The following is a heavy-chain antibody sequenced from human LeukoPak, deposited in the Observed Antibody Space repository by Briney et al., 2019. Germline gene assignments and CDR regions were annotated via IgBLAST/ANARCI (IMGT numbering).Heavy chain of an antibody. CDR2: IIPIFVTP. V-gene: IGHV1-69*05. D-gene: IGHD5-24*01. J-gene: IGHJ6*03. CDR1: GGSFRNYA. CDR3: ASGNRDGYNHHYYYYTDV. Sequence: GASVKVSCKASGGSFRNYAISWVRQAPGQGLEWMGGIIPIFVTPNYAQKFQGRATITTDESTSTAYMELSRLRSEDTAVYYCASGNRDGYNHHYYYYTDVWGKGTMVTVSS.